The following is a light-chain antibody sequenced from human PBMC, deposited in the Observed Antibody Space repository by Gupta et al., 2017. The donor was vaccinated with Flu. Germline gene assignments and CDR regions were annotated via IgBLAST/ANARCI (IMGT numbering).Light chain of an antibody. CDR2: DDS. V-gene: IGLV3-21*03. CDR1: NGGSYA. CDR3: QVWDSGRGHVV. Sequence: GKTARSSSGGDNGGSYAVHWYRQRPGAAPELVVYDDSARPSGIPERFSGSNSGNTATLAISRVEAGDEADYYCQVWDSGRGHVVFGGGTKLTVL. J-gene: IGLJ3*02.